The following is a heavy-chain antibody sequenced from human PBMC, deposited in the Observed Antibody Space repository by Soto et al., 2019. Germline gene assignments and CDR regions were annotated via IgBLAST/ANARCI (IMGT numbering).Heavy chain of an antibody. J-gene: IGHJ4*02. V-gene: IGHV4-31*03. CDR1: GGSISSGTYY. D-gene: IGHD3-22*01. CDR3: ARDWSDSSGYYAYFDY. CDR2: IYYSGST. Sequence: QVQLQESGPGLVKPSQTLSLTCTVSGGSISSGTYYWSWIRQHPGKDLEWIGYIYYSGSTYYHPSLKSRVTISVDTSKNQFSLKLSSVTAADTAVYYCARDWSDSSGYYAYFDYWGQGTLVSVSS.